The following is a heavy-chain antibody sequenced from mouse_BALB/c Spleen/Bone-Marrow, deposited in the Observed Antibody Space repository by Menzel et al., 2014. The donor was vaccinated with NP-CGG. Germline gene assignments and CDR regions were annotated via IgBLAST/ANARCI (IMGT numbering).Heavy chain of an antibody. V-gene: IGHV1-54*01. D-gene: IGHD2-3*01. CDR1: GYAFTDYL. CDR2: INPGSGST. Sequence: VKLQESGAELVRPGTSVKVSCKASGYAFTDYLMEWLKQRPGQGVEWIGVINPGSGSTNYNEKFKDKATLTADKSSSPAYMQLSSLTSDDSAVYFCARYDGYFDYWGQGTILTVSS. CDR3: ARYDGYFDY. J-gene: IGHJ2*01.